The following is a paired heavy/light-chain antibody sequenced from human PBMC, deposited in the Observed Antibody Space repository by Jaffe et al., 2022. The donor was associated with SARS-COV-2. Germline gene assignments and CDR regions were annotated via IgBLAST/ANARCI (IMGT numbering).Light chain of an antibody. CDR2: DVS. V-gene: IGLV2-14*03. Sequence: QSALTQPASVSGSPGQSITISCTGTSSDVGGYNYVSWYQHHPGKAPKLMIYDVSNRPSGVSNRFSGSKSGNTASLTISGLQAEDEADYYCSSYTSSSTLPYVFGTGTKVTVL. CDR1: SSDVGGYNY. CDR3: SSYTSSSTLPYV. J-gene: IGLJ1*01.
Heavy chain of an antibody. Sequence: EVQLVESGGGLVQPGGSLRLSCAASGFTFSSYAMSWVRQAPGKGLEWVSAISGSGGSTYYADSVKGRFTISRDNSKNTLYLQMNSLRAEDTAVYYCAKHPAATPSEHYYYYYYYMDVWGKGTTVTVSS. CDR3: AKHPAATPSEHYYYYYYYMDV. CDR1: GFTFSSYA. V-gene: IGHV3-23*04. D-gene: IGHD2-15*01. CDR2: ISGSGGST. J-gene: IGHJ6*03.